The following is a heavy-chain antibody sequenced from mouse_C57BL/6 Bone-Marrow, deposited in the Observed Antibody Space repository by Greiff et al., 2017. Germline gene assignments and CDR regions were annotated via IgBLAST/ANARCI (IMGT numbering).Heavy chain of an antibody. CDR1: GYTFTSYW. D-gene: IGHD2-4*01. CDR2: IHPNSGST. CDR3: ARWGITGRLGSYYAMDY. V-gene: IGHV1-64*01. Sequence: QVQLQQSGAELVKPGASVKLSCKASGYTFTSYWMHWVKQRPGQGLEWIGMIHPNSGSTNYNEKFKSKATLTVDKSSSTAYMQLSSLTSEDSAVYYCARWGITGRLGSYYAMDYGGQGTSVTVSS. J-gene: IGHJ4*01.